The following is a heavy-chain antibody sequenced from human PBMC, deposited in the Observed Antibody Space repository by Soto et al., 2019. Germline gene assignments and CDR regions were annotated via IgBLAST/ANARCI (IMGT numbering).Heavy chain of an antibody. J-gene: IGHJ4*02. CDR2: ISSSSSYI. V-gene: IGHV3-21*01. Sequence: EVQLVESGGGLVKPGGSLRLSCAASGFTFSSYSMNWVRQAPGKGLEWVASISSSSSYIYYSDSVKGRFTISKDNAKKSVFPQMNILSPAHTAVYYCAMYYSYGYLFGYWGQGTLVTVSS. D-gene: IGHD5-18*01. CDR1: GFTFSSYS. CDR3: AMYYSYGYLFGY.